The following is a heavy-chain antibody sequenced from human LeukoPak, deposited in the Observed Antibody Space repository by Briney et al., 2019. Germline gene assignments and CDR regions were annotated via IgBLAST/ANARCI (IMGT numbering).Heavy chain of an antibody. Sequence: SETLSLTCTVSGGSISSYYWSWIRQPPGKGLEWIGYIYYSGSTNYNPSLKSRVTISVDTSKNQFSLKLSFVTDADTAVYYCARVGLSGGSGSYYATHFDYWGQGTLVTVSS. CDR2: IYYSGST. CDR1: GGSISSYY. D-gene: IGHD3-10*01. CDR3: ARVGLSGGSGSYYATHFDY. V-gene: IGHV4-59*01. J-gene: IGHJ4*02.